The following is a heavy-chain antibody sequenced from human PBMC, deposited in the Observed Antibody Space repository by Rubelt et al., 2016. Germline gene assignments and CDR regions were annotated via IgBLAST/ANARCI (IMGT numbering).Heavy chain of an antibody. D-gene: IGHD1-14*01. J-gene: IGHJ4*02. CDR1: GDSVRSGSY. V-gene: IGHV4-38-2*02. Sequence: QVELQESGPGVVKPSETLSLTCTVSGDSVRSGSYLGWFRQPPGKGLEWIGSLHHSGSSGSSAPLRSRVTVSVAASKNQFSLRVTSATAADTAVYYCARHFLRGNYPDHFDYWGQGTLVTVSS. CDR3: ARHFLRGNYPDHFDY. CDR2: LHHSGSS.